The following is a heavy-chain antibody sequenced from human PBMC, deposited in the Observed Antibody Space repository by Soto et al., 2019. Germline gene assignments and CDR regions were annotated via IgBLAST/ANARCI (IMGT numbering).Heavy chain of an antibody. D-gene: IGHD3-16*01. CDR1: GGSMTNEY. CDR3: TRAYDYIWGWFDP. J-gene: IGHJ5*02. CDR2: MYYNGRT. V-gene: IGHV4-59*08. Sequence: QVQLQESGPGLVKPSETLSLICTVSGGSMTNEYWSWIRQSPGKGLEWIGYMYYNGRTNYNPSRRSRFTISIDMSRNQFSLKLSSVTAADTAVYYCTRAYDYIWGWFDPWGQGTLVTVSS.